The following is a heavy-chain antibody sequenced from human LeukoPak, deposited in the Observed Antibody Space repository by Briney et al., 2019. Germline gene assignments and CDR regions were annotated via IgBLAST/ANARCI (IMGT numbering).Heavy chain of an antibody. V-gene: IGHV3-48*01. D-gene: IGHD5-12*01. CDR2: IRSSSET. CDR1: GFIFSQYS. Sequence: GGSLRLSCAASGFIFSQYSMNWVRQAPGKGLEWVSHIRSSSETFYADSVKGRFTIPRDNATNSLYLQMNNLRGEDTAIYYCAGDAGNSGYGCDLWGQGTLVTVSS. J-gene: IGHJ5*02. CDR3: AGDAGNSGYGCDL.